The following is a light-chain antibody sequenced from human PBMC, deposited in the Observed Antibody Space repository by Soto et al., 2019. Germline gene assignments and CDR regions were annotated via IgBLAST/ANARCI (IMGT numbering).Light chain of an antibody. V-gene: IGLV9-49*01. CDR2: VGTGGIVG. CDR3: GADHGSGSNFPKV. Sequence: QPVLTQPPSASASLGDSVTLTCTLSSGYSNYKVDWYQQRPGKGPRFVMRVGTGGIVGSKGDGIPDRFSVLGSGLNRYLTIKNIQEEDESDYHCGADHGSGSNFPKVFGGGTKVTVL. J-gene: IGLJ3*02. CDR1: SGYSNYK.